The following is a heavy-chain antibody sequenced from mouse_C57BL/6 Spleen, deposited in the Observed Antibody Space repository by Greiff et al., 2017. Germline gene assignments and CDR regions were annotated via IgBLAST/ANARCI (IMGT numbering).Heavy chain of an antibody. CDR1: GYTFTSYW. CDR2: IHPNSGST. D-gene: IGHD2-5*01. J-gene: IGHJ2*01. Sequence: VQPQQPGAELVKPGASVKLSCKASGYTFTSYWMHWVKQRPGQGLEWIGMIHPNSGSTNYNEKFKSKATLTVDKSSSTAYMQLSSLTSEDSAVYYCAWAYYSNYGAYWGQGTTLTVSS. CDR3: AWAYYSNYGAY. V-gene: IGHV1-64*01.